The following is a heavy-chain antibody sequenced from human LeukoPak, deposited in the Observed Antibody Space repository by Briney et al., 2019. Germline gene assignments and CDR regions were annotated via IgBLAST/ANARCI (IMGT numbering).Heavy chain of an antibody. CDR3: ARDRQQLGFPIGLIDY. CDR1: GFTFSSYW. Sequence: PGGSLRLSCAASGFTFSSYWMSWVRQAPGKGLEWVANIKQDGSEKYYVDSVKGRFTISRDNAKNSLYLQMNSLRAEDTAVYYCARDRQQLGFPIGLIDYWGQGTLVTVSS. V-gene: IGHV3-7*01. CDR2: IKQDGSEK. J-gene: IGHJ4*02. D-gene: IGHD6-13*01.